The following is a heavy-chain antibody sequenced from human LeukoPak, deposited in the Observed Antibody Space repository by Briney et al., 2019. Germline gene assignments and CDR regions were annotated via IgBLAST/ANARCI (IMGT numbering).Heavy chain of an antibody. CDR1: GDSINSLDL. V-gene: IGHV4-39*01. D-gene: IGHD6-6*01. CDR3: ARPSSSSHVALFDY. CDR2: INYSGST. J-gene: IGHJ4*02. Sequence: PSETLSLTCTVSGDSINSLDLWSWVRQPPGKGLEWIGNINYSGSTYYNPSLKSRVTISVDTSKNQFSLKLSSVTAADTAVYYCARPSSSSHVALFDYWGQGTLVTVSS.